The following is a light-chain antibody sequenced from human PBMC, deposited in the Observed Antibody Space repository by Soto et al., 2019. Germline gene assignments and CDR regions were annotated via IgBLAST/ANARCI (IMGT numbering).Light chain of an antibody. J-gene: IGLJ2*01. Sequence: QSVLTQPPSASGTPGQRVTISCSGSSSNIGSNTVNWYQQLPGTAPKLLIYSNNQRPSGVPDRFSGSKSGTSASLAISGLQSEDEADDYCATWDDSPDGPVFGGGTKLTVL. V-gene: IGLV1-44*01. CDR2: SNN. CDR1: SSNIGSNT. CDR3: ATWDDSPDGPV.